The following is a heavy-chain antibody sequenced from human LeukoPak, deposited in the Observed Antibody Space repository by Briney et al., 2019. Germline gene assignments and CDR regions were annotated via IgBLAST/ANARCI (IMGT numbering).Heavy chain of an antibody. Sequence: GGSLRLSCTASGFTFSRYGMSWVRQAPGKGLEWVSAISGSGGSTYYADSVKGRFTISRDNSKNTLYLQMNSLRAEDTAVYYCARESCSGGSCYPYFDYWGQGTLVTVSS. D-gene: IGHD2-15*01. V-gene: IGHV3-23*01. CDR1: GFTFSRYG. CDR2: ISGSGGST. J-gene: IGHJ4*02. CDR3: ARESCSGGSCYPYFDY.